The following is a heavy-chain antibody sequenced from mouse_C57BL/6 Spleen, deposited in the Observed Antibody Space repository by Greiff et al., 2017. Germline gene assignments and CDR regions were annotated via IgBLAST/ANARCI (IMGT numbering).Heavy chain of an antibody. CDR1: GYTFTDYE. V-gene: IGHV1-15*01. CDR2: IDPETGGT. Sequence: VQLQQSGAELVRPGASVTLSCKASGYTFTDYEMHWVKQTPVHGLEWIGAIDPETGGTAYNQKFKGKAILTADKSSSTAYMELRSLTSEDSAVYYCTRNGGTMVTTGFADWGQGTLVTVSA. D-gene: IGHD2-2*01. J-gene: IGHJ3*01. CDR3: TRNGGTMVTTGFAD.